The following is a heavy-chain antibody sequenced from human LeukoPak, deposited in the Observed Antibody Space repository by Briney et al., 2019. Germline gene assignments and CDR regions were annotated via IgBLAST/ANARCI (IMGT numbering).Heavy chain of an antibody. CDR2: IYHSGST. CDR1: GGSISSGGYY. Sequence: PSQTLSLTCTVSGGSISSGGYYWSWIRQPPGKGLEWIGYIYHSGSTYYNPSLKSRVTISVDTSKNQFSLKLSSVTAADTAVYYCARSGAQGQAYSSSWYLFSLPYYYYGMDVWGQGTTVTVSS. D-gene: IGHD6-13*01. V-gene: IGHV4-30-2*02. CDR3: ARSGAQGQAYSSSWYLFSLPYYYYGMDV. J-gene: IGHJ6*02.